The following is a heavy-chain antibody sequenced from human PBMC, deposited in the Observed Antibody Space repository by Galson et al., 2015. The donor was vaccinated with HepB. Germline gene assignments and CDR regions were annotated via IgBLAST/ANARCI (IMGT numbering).Heavy chain of an antibody. D-gene: IGHD6-13*01. V-gene: IGHV3-21*01. CDR1: GFTFSSYS. CDR3: ARLRIAAAVFLIDY. CDR2: ISSSSSYI. Sequence: SLRLSCAASGFTFSSYSMNWVRQAPGKGLEWVSSISSSSSYIYYADSVKGRFTISRDNAKNSLYLQMNSLRAEDTAVYYCARLRIAAAVFLIDYWGQGTLVTVSS. J-gene: IGHJ4*02.